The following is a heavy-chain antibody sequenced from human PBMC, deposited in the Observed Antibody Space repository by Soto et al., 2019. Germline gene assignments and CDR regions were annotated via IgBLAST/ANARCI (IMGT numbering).Heavy chain of an antibody. CDR3: ARLSNYYYYGMDV. J-gene: IGHJ6*02. D-gene: IGHD6-13*01. V-gene: IGHV4-59*08. Sequence: SETLSLTCTVSGGSISSYYWSWIRQPPGKGLEWIGYIYYSGSTNYNPSLKSRVTISVDTSKNQFSLKLSSVTAADTAVYYCARLSNYYYYGMDVWGQGTTVTVSS. CDR1: GGSISSYY. CDR2: IYYSGST.